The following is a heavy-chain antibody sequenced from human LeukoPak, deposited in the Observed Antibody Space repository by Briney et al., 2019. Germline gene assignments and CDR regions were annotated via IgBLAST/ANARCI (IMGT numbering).Heavy chain of an antibody. V-gene: IGHV4-59*08. CDR2: IYYSGST. Sequence: SETLSLTCTVSGGYISSYYWSWIRQPPGKGLEWIGYIYYSGSTNYNPSLKSRVTISVDTSKNQFSLKLSSVTAADTAVYYCVGQVPAATHFDYWGQGTLVTASS. CDR3: VGQVPAATHFDY. D-gene: IGHD2-2*01. J-gene: IGHJ4*02. CDR1: GGYISSYY.